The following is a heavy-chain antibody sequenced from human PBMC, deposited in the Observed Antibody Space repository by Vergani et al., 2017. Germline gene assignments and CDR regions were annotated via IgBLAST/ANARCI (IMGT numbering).Heavy chain of an antibody. CDR2: ISSSSSYR. Sequence: GQLVESGGGVVQPGRSLRLSCVASGFTFGSYSMNWVRQAPGKGLEWVSFISSSSSYRYYADSVKGRFTISRDNGEYSLLLQMNSLRPEDTAVYYCASGVPGYQLATQYFQHWVQGTLVTVSS. CDR3: ASGVPGYQLATQYFQH. CDR1: GFTFGSYS. V-gene: IGHV3-21*01. D-gene: IGHD2-2*01. J-gene: IGHJ1*01.